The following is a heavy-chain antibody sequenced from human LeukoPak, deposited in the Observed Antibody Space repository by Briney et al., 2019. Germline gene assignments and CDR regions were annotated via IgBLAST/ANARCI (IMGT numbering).Heavy chain of an antibody. CDR1: GGSLSSGGYY. J-gene: IGHJ5*02. D-gene: IGHD3-22*01. CDR3: ARGDGYPRLKNWFDP. CDR2: IYYSGST. Sequence: SETLSLTCIVSGGSLSSGGYYWRWIRHHPGKGLEWIGYIYYSGSTYYNPSLKSRVTISVDTSKNQFSLKLSSVTAADTAVYYCARGDGYPRLKNWFDPWGQGTLVTVSS. V-gene: IGHV4-31*03.